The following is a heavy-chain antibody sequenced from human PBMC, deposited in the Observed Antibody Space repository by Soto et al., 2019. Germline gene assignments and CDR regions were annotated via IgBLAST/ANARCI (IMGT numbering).Heavy chain of an antibody. Sequence: QVQLVQSGAEVKKPGSSVKVSCKASGGSLSNYGISWVRQAPGHGLEWMGGIIPVFVTANYAQKFQGRVTSTADESTCIVYMDVTSLRSEDTAVYYCARGDATKIVVTTYYGMDVWGQGTTVTVSS. CDR1: GGSLSNYG. CDR3: ARGDATKIVVTTYYGMDV. V-gene: IGHV1-69*12. J-gene: IGHJ6*02. D-gene: IGHD4-17*01. CDR2: IIPVFVTA.